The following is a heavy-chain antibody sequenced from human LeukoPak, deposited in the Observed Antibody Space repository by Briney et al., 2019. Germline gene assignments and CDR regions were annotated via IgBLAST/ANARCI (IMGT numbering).Heavy chain of an antibody. D-gene: IGHD3-10*01. Sequence: KPSETLSLTCAVYGGSFSGYYWSWIRQPPGRGLEWIGSIYYSGSTYYNPSLKSRVTISVDTSKNQFSLKLSSVTAADTAVYYCAGHRFGMTTRPTCEFDIWGQGTMVTVSS. J-gene: IGHJ3*02. CDR2: IYYSGST. V-gene: IGHV4-34*01. CDR1: GGSFSGYY. CDR3: AGHRFGMTTRPTCEFDI.